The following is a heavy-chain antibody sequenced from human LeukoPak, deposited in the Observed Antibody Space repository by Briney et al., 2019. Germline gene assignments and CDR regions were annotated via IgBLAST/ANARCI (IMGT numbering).Heavy chain of an antibody. J-gene: IGHJ4*02. CDR1: GFTFSSYG. Sequence: GGTLRLSCAASGFTFSSYGMSWVRQAPGKGLEWVAVISGSGDATYYAESVKGRFTISRDNSKNKVHLQMNSLRAEDTAMYYCARRAGDYSHPYDYWGQGTLVTVSS. D-gene: IGHD3-22*01. CDR2: ISGSGDAT. CDR3: ARRAGDYSHPYDY. V-gene: IGHV3-23*01.